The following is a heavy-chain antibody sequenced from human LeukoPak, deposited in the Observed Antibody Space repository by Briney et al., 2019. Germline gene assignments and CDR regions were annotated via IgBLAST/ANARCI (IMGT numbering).Heavy chain of an antibody. CDR3: AKALHSSGWYFLGN. Sequence: GGSLRLSCAASGFTFSSYAMSWVRQAPGKGLEWVSAISGSGGSTYYAESVKGRFTISRDNSKNTLYLQMNSLRAEDTAVYYCAKALHSSGWYFLGNWGQGTLVTVSS. J-gene: IGHJ4*02. D-gene: IGHD6-19*01. CDR1: GFTFSSYA. CDR2: ISGSGGST. V-gene: IGHV3-23*01.